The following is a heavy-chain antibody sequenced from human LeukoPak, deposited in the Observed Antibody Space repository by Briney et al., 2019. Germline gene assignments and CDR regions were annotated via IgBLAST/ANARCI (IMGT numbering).Heavy chain of an antibody. V-gene: IGHV1-8*01. D-gene: IGHD6-19*01. CDR3: ARRYSSGWYRWGNYNY. J-gene: IGHJ4*02. CDR1: GYTFTSYD. Sequence: ASVKVSCKASGYTFTSYDINWVRQATGQGLEWMGWMNPNSGNTGYAQKFQGRVTMTRNTSISTAYMELSSLRSEDTAVYYCARRYSSGWYRWGNYNYWGQGTLVTASS. CDR2: MNPNSGNT.